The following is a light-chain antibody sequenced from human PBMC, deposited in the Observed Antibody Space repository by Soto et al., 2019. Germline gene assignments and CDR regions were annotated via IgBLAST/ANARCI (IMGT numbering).Light chain of an antibody. Sequence: QSALTQPASVSGSPGRSITISCTGTSSDIGTYNLVSWYQQHPGKAPKLIIYEATKRPSGVSNRFSGSKSGNTASLTISGLQTEDEADYYCCSYAGGSTLVFGGGTKVTVL. CDR3: CSYAGGSTLV. CDR2: EAT. J-gene: IGLJ3*02. V-gene: IGLV2-23*01. CDR1: SSDIGTYNL.